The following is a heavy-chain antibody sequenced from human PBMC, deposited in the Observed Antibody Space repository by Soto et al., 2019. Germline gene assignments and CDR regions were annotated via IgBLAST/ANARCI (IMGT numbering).Heavy chain of an antibody. CDR2: ISAYNGNT. J-gene: IGHJ6*02. V-gene: IGHV1-18*01. D-gene: IGHD6-13*01. CDR1: GYTFTSYG. Sequence: QVQLVQSGAEVKKPGASVKVSCKASGYTFTSYGISWVRQAPGQGPEWMGWISAYNGNTNYAQKLQGRDTMTTDTSTSTAYMELRSLRSDDTAVYYCARDERVKHYDYYGMDVWGQGTTVTVSS. CDR3: ARDERVKHYDYYGMDV.